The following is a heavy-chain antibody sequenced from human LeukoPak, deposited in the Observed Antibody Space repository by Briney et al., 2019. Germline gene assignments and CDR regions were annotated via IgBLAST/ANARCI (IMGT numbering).Heavy chain of an antibody. V-gene: IGHV4-39*01. D-gene: IGHD2/OR15-2a*01. J-gene: IGHJ4*02. CDR1: GGSISSSLYY. CDR3: ARIIVVTSTDYFDS. CDR2: IFYSGIT. Sequence: SETLSLTCTVSGGSISSSLYYWGWIRQPPGKGLEWIGSIFYSGITYYNLSLQSRVTISVDTSKSQFSLHLSSVTAADTALYYCARIIVVTSTDYFDSWGQGTLVTVSS.